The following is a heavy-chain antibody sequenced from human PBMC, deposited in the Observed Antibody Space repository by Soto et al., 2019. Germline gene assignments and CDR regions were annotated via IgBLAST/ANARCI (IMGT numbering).Heavy chain of an antibody. CDR2: VYTSGSS. D-gene: IGHD6-13*01. V-gene: IGHV4-4*07. CDR1: GDSISSYY. CDR3: ARVGPTATGTGWFDP. J-gene: IGHJ5*02. Sequence: SETLSLTCTVFGDSISSYYWSWIRQPAGKGLEYIGRVYTSGSSNYNPSLKSRVTMSIDTSKNQVSLKLTSVTAADTAFYYCARVGPTATGTGWFDPWGQGTLVTVSS.